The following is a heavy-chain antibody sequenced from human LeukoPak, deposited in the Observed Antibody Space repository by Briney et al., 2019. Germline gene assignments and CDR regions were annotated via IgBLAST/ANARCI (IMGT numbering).Heavy chain of an antibody. D-gene: IGHD5-24*01. J-gene: IGHJ3*02. CDR2: INPNSGGT. CDR1: GYTFTGYY. V-gene: IGHV1-2*02. Sequence: ASVKVSCKASGYTFTGYYMHWVRQAPGQGLEWMGWINPNSGGTNYAQKFQGRVTITRDRSMSTAYMELSSLRSEDTAMYYCASLGDGYRFAFDIWGQGTMVTVSS. CDR3: ASLGDGYRFAFDI.